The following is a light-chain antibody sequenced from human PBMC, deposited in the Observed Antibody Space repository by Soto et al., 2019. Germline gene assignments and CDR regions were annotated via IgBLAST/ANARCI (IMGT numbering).Light chain of an antibody. V-gene: IGKV3-20*01. CDR3: QQYDTYSPRLA. CDR1: QSVSNNY. CDR2: AAS. J-gene: IGKJ4*01. Sequence: EIVLTQSPGTLSMSPGERATLSCRASQSVSNNYLAWYQQKPGQAPRLLIFAASSRATGIPDRFSGSGSGTAFTLTIRRLELEDFAMYFCQQYDTYSPRLAFGGGTTVEIK.